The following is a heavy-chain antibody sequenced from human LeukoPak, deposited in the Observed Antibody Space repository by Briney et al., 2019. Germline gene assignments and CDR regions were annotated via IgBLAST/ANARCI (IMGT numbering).Heavy chain of an antibody. CDR3: ARPRYYYDSSGYYYEGYFDL. CDR1: GGSISSGRNY. CDR2: IYIFSGST. Sequence: SETLSLTCTVSGGSISSGRNYWTWIRQPAGKGLEWIGRIYIFSGSTNYNPSLKGRVTISVDKSKNQFSLKLSSVTAADTAVYYCARPRYYYDSSGYYYEGYFDLWGRGTLVTVSS. V-gene: IGHV4-61*02. J-gene: IGHJ2*01. D-gene: IGHD3-22*01.